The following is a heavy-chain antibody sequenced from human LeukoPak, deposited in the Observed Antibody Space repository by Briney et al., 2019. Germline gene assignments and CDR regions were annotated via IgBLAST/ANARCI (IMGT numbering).Heavy chain of an antibody. CDR3: ARVGPPYYYYYMDA. CDR2: IKQDGSEQ. CDR1: GFTFSSSW. J-gene: IGHJ6*03. V-gene: IGHV3-7*01. Sequence: GGSLRLSCSASGFTFSSSWMTWVRQAPGKGLEWVANIKQDGSEQYTADSLKGRFTISRDNDKKLLFLQMNSLRVDDTAVYYCARVGPPYYYYYMDAWGNGITVAVSS.